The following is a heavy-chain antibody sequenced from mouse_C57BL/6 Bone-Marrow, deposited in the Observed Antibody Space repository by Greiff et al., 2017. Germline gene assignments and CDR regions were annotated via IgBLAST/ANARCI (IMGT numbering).Heavy chain of an antibody. CDR1: GYTFTSYG. J-gene: IGHJ3*01. CDR3: ARYDDYDRFAY. V-gene: IGHV1-81*01. CDR2: IYPRSGNT. Sequence: VKLQESGAELARPGASVKLSCKASGYTFTSYGISWVKQRTGQGLEWIGEIYPRSGNTYYNEKFKGKATLTADKSSSTAYMELRSLTSEDSAVYFCARYDDYDRFAYWGQGTLVTVSA. D-gene: IGHD2-4*01.